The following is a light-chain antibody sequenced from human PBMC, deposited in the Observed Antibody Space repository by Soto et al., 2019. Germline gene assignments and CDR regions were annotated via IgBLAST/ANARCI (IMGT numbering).Light chain of an antibody. Sequence: DILLTQSPSSLSASVGDRVTAICRASQNIGTFLNWYQQRPGEAPELLISGASNLQSGVPSRFSGSGSGTDFTLTISGLHPEDFATYYCQQSFSNVALSFGGGTKVDIK. CDR2: GAS. V-gene: IGKV1-39*01. CDR3: QQSFSNVALS. J-gene: IGKJ4*01. CDR1: QNIGTF.